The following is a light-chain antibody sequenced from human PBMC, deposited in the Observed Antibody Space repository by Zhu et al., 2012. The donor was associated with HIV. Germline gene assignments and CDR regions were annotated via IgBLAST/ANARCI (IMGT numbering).Light chain of an antibody. V-gene: IGKV3-20*01. Sequence: EIVLTQSPGTLSLSPGERATLSCKTSQSVTSTYLAWYQQKPGQAPRLLIYGASSRATGIPDRFSGSASGTDFTLTISRLEAEDSAVYYCQYYGSSSFTSGPGTKVDIK. CDR1: QSVTSTY. J-gene: IGKJ3*01. CDR3: QYYGSSSFT. CDR2: GAS.